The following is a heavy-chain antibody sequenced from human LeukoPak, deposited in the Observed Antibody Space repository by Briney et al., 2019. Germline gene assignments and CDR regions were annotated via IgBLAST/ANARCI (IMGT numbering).Heavy chain of an antibody. J-gene: IGHJ4*02. V-gene: IGHV4-59*01. D-gene: IGHD6-13*01. CDR1: GGSISTFY. CDR2: ISNSNSGST. Sequence: SETLSLTCTVSGGSISTFYWSWIRQPPGKGLELIGYISNSNSGSTNYNPSLKSRVTISVDTSKNQFSLKLSSVTAADTAVYYCARGGGSSSWIDYWGQGTLVTVSS. CDR3: ARGGGSSSWIDY.